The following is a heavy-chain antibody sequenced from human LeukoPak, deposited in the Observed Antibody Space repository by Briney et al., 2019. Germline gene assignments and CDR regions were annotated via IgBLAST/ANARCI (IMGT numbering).Heavy chain of an antibody. CDR2: IYYSGST. J-gene: IGHJ3*02. V-gene: IGHV4-59*01. CDR1: GGSISSYY. Sequence: SETLSLTCTVSGGSISSYYWSWIRQPPGKGLEWIGYIYYSGSTNYNPSLKSRVTISVDTSKNQFSLKLNSVTAADTAVYYCARDHSSGWYSGAFDIWGQGTMVTVSS. D-gene: IGHD6-19*01. CDR3: ARDHSSGWYSGAFDI.